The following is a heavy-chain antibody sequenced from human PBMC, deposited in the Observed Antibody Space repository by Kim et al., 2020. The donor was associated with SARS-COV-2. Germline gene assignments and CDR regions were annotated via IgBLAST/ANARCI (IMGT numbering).Heavy chain of an antibody. Sequence: SVKGRFTISRDNAKNTLYLQMNSLRAEDTAVYYCARDQADPGYYYYGMDVWGQGTTVTVSS. CDR3: ARDQADPGYYYYGMDV. J-gene: IGHJ6*02. V-gene: IGHV3-74*01.